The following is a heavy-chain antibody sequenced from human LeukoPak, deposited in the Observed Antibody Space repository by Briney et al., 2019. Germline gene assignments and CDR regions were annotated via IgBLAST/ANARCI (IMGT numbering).Heavy chain of an antibody. CDR1: GFTFSRYS. CDR3: AKRNGGMEGGHYYYYMDV. J-gene: IGHJ6*03. Sequence: GGSLRLSCEASGFTFSRYSLTWVRQAPGKGLEWVSSISSSSSYIYYADSVKGRFTISRDNSKNTLYLQMHSLRADDTAVYYCAKRNGGMEGGHYYYYMDVWGKGTTVTVSS. CDR2: ISSSSSYI. D-gene: IGHD4-23*01. V-gene: IGHV3-21*04.